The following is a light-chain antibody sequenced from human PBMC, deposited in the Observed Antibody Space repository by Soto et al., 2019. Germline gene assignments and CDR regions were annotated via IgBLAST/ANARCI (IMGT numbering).Light chain of an antibody. CDR3: LQYNDWPVYT. V-gene: IGKV3-15*01. Sequence: EVVMTQSPVNLSVSPGERATLSCRASQSVSTHLAWYQQKPGQAPKLLIYAASTRVTGISARFSGSGSGTEFSLTISSLQSEDFVIYYCLQYNDWPVYTFGQGTNVEVK. J-gene: IGKJ2*01. CDR2: AAS. CDR1: QSVSTH.